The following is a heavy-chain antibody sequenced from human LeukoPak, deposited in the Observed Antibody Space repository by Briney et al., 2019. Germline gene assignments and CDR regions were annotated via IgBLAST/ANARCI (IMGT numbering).Heavy chain of an antibody. CDR3: ARYGVYRGMDV. J-gene: IGHJ6*02. D-gene: IGHD5-12*01. Sequence: SETLSLTCAVSGGSISSGNWWSWVRQPPGKGLEWIGEIYHSGSTNYNPSLKSRVTISVDKSKNQFSLKLTSVTAADTAVYYCARYGVYRGMDVWGQGTTVTVSS. CDR2: IYHSGST. V-gene: IGHV4-4*02. CDR1: GGSISSGNW.